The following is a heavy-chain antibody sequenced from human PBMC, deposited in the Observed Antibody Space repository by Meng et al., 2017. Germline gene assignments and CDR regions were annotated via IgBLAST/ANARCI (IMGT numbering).Heavy chain of an antibody. CDR3: GRGEYSNGLWFDP. CDR2: IITIFGTA. J-gene: IGHJ5*02. CDR1: GGTCSSAA. V-gene: IGHV1-69*15. D-gene: IGHD5-18*01. Sequence: GQLEYVGDEVKKPGSLVKSCTNAAGGTCSSAAICWVQQAPEQGVEWMGRIITIFGTANYEQKYQGRVIIAADESTSTAYMELSSMRSEDTAVYYCGRGEYSNGLWFDPWGRGTLVTVSS.